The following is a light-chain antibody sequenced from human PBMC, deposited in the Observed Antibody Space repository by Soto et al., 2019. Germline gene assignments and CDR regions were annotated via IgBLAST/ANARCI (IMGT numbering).Light chain of an antibody. CDR3: QQYCSSPWT. CDR1: QSVLYSSSNKNY. V-gene: IGKV4-1*01. Sequence: DIVMTQSPDSLAVSLGERATINCRSSQSVLYSSSNKNYLAWYQQKPGQPPKLLIYWASTRESGVPDRFSGSGSVTDFTLTISSMQAEDVAVYFCQQYCSSPWTFGQGTKVEI. J-gene: IGKJ1*01. CDR2: WAS.